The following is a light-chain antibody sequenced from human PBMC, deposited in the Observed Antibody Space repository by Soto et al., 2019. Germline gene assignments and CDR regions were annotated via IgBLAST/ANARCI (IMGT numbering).Light chain of an antibody. CDR1: SSDVGGYTY. Sequence: QSALTQPPSASGSPGQSVTISCTGTSSDVGGYTYVSWYQQHPGKAPKLMIYEVNKRPSGVTDRFSGSKSGNTASLTVSGLQAEDEADYYCSSYAGSTTYYVFGTGTKLTVL. J-gene: IGLJ1*01. CDR3: SSYAGSTTYYV. CDR2: EVN. V-gene: IGLV2-8*01.